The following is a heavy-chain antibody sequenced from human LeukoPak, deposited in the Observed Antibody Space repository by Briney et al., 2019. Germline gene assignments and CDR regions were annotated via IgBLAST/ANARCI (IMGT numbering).Heavy chain of an antibody. CDR1: GGSISSYY. CDR3: ARLPKPPQQNWFDP. J-gene: IGHJ5*02. D-gene: IGHD6-13*01. CDR2: IYYSGST. V-gene: IGHV4-59*08. Sequence: PSETLCPTCTVSGGSISSYYWSWIRQPPGKGLEWIGYIYYSGSTNYNPSLKSRVTISVDTSKNQFSLKLSSVTAADTAVYYCARLPKPPQQNWFDPWGQGTLVTVSS.